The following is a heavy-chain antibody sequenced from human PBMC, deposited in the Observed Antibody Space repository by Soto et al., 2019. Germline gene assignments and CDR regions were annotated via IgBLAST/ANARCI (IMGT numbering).Heavy chain of an antibody. D-gene: IGHD2-15*01. Sequence: QVQLVESGGGVVQPGRSLRLSCAASGFTFSSYGMHWVRQAPGKGLEWVAVIWYDGSNKYYADSVKGRFTISRDHSKNTLYLQMNSLRAEDTAVYYCAREVDADYYYYYYYMDVWGKGTTVTVSS. CDR3: AREVDADYYYYYYYMDV. CDR1: GFTFSSYG. V-gene: IGHV3-33*01. CDR2: IWYDGSNK. J-gene: IGHJ6*03.